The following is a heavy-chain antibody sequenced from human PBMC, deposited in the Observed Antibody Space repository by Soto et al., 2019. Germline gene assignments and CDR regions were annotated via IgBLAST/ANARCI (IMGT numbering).Heavy chain of an antibody. CDR1: GGSFSGYY. Sequence: QVQLQQWGAGLLKPSETLSLTCAVYGGSFSGYYWTWIRQPPVTGLEWIGEINHSGSTNYNPSLKSRVTISVDTSTNQFSIKLTSVTAADTAVYYFARDKITGLFDYWGQGTLVTVSS. D-gene: IGHD2-8*02. V-gene: IGHV4-34*01. CDR3: ARDKITGLFDY. CDR2: INHSGST. J-gene: IGHJ4*02.